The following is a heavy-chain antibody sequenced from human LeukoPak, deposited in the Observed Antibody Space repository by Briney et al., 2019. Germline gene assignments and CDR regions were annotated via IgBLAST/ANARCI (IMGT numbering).Heavy chain of an antibody. Sequence: SETLSLTCTVSGGSISSGGYYWSWIRQPPGKGLEWIGYIYHSGSTYYNPSLKSRVTISVDTSKNQFSLKLSSVTAADTAVYYCARELGEGFDYWGQGTLVTVSS. CDR3: ARELGEGFDY. CDR1: GGSISSGGYY. CDR2: IYHSGST. J-gene: IGHJ4*02. D-gene: IGHD6-13*01. V-gene: IGHV4-61*08.